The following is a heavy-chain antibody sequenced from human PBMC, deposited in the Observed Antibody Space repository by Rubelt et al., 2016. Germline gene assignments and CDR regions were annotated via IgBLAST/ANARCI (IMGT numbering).Heavy chain of an antibody. CDR1: GGSFSGYY. Sequence: QVQLQQWGAGLLKPSETLSLTCAVYGGSFSGYYWSWIRQPPGKGLEWIGEINHSGSTNYNPSLKGGVTISVDTSKNQFSLKLSSVTAADTAVYYCARGRPWIQLWSTPDWFDPWGQGTLVTVSS. CDR2: INHSGST. D-gene: IGHD5-18*01. V-gene: IGHV4-34*01. J-gene: IGHJ5*02. CDR3: ARGRPWIQLWSTPDWFDP.